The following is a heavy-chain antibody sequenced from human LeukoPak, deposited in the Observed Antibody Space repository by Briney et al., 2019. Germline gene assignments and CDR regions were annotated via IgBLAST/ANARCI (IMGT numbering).Heavy chain of an antibody. CDR1: GGSISSYY. CDR3: AREVGYYDSSTNAFDI. Sequence: PSETLSPTCPVSGGSISSYYWSCIRQHPGKSLEWIGSNYYRGSTYYNPSLKSRVTISVDTSKNQFSLKLSSVTAADTAVYYCAREVGYYDSSTNAFDIWGQGTMVTVSS. V-gene: IGHV4-59*06. D-gene: IGHD3-22*01. J-gene: IGHJ3*02. CDR2: NYYRGST.